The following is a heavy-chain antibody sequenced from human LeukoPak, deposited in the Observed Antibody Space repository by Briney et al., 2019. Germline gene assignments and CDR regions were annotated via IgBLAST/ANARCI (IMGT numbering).Heavy chain of an antibody. CDR2: MSFDERSK. Sequence: GRALRLSCAASGFTLNSYAMHWVRPAPGKGLEWVAVMSFDERSKHYAESVKGRFTISRDTSKNTLYLQMDSLRAEDTAVYYCARGDPYGSGSYSLDFWGQGTLVTVSS. J-gene: IGHJ4*02. CDR1: GFTLNSYA. V-gene: IGHV3-30*04. D-gene: IGHD3-10*01. CDR3: ARGDPYGSGSYSLDF.